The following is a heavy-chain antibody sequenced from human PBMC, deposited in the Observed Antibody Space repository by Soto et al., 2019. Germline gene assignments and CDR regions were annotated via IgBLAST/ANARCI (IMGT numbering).Heavy chain of an antibody. D-gene: IGHD2-15*01. Sequence: QVQLVQSGAEVKKPGASVKVSCKASGYTFTSYYMHWVRQAPGQGLEWMGIINPSGGSTSYAQKFQGRVTMTRGTSTSTVYMEMSRLRSEDTAVYYCARDPGYCSGGSCPATDYYMDVWGKGTTVTVSS. CDR2: INPSGGST. CDR1: GYTFTSYY. CDR3: ARDPGYCSGGSCPATDYYMDV. J-gene: IGHJ6*03. V-gene: IGHV1-46*03.